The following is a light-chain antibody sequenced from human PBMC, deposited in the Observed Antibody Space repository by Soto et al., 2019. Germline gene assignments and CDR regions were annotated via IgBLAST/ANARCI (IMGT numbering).Light chain of an antibody. CDR2: EGS. Sequence: QSVLTQPASVSGSPGQSITISCTGTSSDVGSYNLVSWYQQHPGKAPKLMIYEGSKRPSGVSSRFSGSKSGNTASLTISGLQAEDEADYYCCSYAGSSTFFGTGTKLTVL. CDR1: SSDVGSYNL. J-gene: IGLJ1*01. V-gene: IGLV2-23*03. CDR3: CSYAGSSTF.